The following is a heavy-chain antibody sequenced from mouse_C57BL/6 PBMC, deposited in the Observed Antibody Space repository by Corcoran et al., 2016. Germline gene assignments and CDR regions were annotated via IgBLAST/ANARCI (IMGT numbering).Heavy chain of an antibody. CDR2: INTYSGVP. CDR3: ARNYGSSYWYFDV. J-gene: IGHJ1*03. V-gene: IGHV9-3*01. CDR1: GYTFTTYG. D-gene: IGHD1-1*01. Sequence: QIQLVQSGPELKKPGETVKISCKASGYTFTTYGMSWVKQAPGKGLKWMGWINTYSGVPTYAADFKGRFAFSLETSASTAYLQINNLKNEDTATYFWARNYGSSYWYFDVWGTGTTVTVSS.